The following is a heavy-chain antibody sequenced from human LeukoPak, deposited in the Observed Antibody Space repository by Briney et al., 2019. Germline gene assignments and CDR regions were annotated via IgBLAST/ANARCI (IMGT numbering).Heavy chain of an antibody. CDR2: FYSGGST. CDR1: GGSLSSYY. D-gene: IGHD5-12*01. V-gene: IGHV4-4*07. Sequence: SETLSLTCTVSGGSLSSYYWSWIRQPAGKGLEWSGRFYSGGSTGYNPSLKSRVTMSVDTSKNQFSLKLSSVTAADTAVYYCARVYSGYDLPGSLANYYFDYWGQGTLVTVSS. J-gene: IGHJ4*02. CDR3: ARVYSGYDLPGSLANYYFDY.